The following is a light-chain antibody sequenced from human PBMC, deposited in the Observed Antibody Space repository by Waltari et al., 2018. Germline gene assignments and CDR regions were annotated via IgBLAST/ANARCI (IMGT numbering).Light chain of an antibody. J-gene: IGKJ4*01. Sequence: VLTQSPATLSLSPGERATHSCRASQSVYNFLAWYQQKPGQAPRLLIYAASQRATGIPARFSGSGSGTDFTLTISSLEPEDVAVYYCQQRANWPPLTFGGGTKVEIK. CDR1: QSVYNF. CDR3: QQRANWPPLT. CDR2: AAS. V-gene: IGKV3-11*01.